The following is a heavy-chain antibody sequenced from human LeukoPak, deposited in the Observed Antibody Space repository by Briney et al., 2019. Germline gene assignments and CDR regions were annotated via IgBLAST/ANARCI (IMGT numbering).Heavy chain of an antibody. CDR1: GFTFSNYN. J-gene: IGHJ4*02. CDR3: ARDRLVGYSYEPLGH. Sequence: GGSLRLSCAASGFTFSNYNMSWVRQAPGKGLEWVSSISSGSSYIYYADSMKGRFTISRDNAKNSLYLQMNSLRAEDTAVYYCARDRLVGYSYEPLGHWGQGTLVTVSS. CDR2: ISSGSSYI. V-gene: IGHV3-21*01. D-gene: IGHD5-18*01.